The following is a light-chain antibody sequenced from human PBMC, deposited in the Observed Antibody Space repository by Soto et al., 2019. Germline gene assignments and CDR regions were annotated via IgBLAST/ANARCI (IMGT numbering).Light chain of an antibody. CDR1: NIGTKN. V-gene: IGLV3-9*01. J-gene: IGLJ2*01. Sequence: SYELTQPLSVSVALGQTASITCGGNNIGTKNVHWYQQKPGQAPVLVIYRDAKRPSGIPERFSGSNSGNTATLTITGDQAGDEGAYYGQVLDSSTVAFGGGTKLTVL. CDR2: RDA. CDR3: QVLDSSTVA.